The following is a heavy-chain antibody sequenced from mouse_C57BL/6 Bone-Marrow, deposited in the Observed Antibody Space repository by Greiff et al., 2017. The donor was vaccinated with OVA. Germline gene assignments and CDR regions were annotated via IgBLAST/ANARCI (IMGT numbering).Heavy chain of an antibody. CDR1: GFTFSDYG. Sequence: EVKVVESGGGLVKPGGSLKLSCAASGFTFSDYGMHWVRQAPEKGLEWVAYISSGSSTIDYADTVKGRFTISRDNAKNTLFLQMTSLRSEDTAMYYCARGDDYGGGAWFAYWGQGTLVTVSA. J-gene: IGHJ3*01. CDR3: ARGDDYGGGAWFAY. D-gene: IGHD2-4*01. CDR2: ISSGSSTI. V-gene: IGHV5-17*01.